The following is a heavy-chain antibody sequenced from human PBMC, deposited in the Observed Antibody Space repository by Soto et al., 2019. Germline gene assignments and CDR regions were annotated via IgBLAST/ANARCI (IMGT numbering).Heavy chain of an antibody. V-gene: IGHV3-30*18. D-gene: IGHD2-2*02. CDR3: AKSPNFYCSSPNCYKYYFDH. J-gene: IGHJ4*02. CDR2: ISYDGSEK. CDR1: GFTFNTYG. Sequence: RGSLRISCASSGFTFNTYGMHWVRQAPGKGLEWVAVISYDGSEKYYVDSVKGRFTISKDNSKNTLYLQMNSLRPEDTAVYYCAKSPNFYCSSPNCYKYYFDHWGQGTRVTVSS.